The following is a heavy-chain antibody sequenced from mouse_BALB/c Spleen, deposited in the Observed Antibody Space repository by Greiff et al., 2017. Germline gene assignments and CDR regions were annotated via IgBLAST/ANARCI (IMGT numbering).Heavy chain of an antibody. CDR1: GFTFSSYG. CDR3: ARHYYGYDY. J-gene: IGHJ2*01. D-gene: IGHD1-2*01. CDR2: ISSGGSYT. V-gene: IGHV5-6*01. Sequence: EVKLVESGGDLVKPGGSLKLSCAASGFTFSSYGMSWVRQTPDKRLEWVATISSGGSYTYYPDSVKGRFTISRDNAKNTLYLQMSSLKSEDTAMYYCARHYYGYDYWGQGTTLTVSS.